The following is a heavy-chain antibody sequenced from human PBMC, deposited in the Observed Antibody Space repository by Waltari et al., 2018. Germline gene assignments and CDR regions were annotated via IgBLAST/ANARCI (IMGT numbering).Heavy chain of an antibody. CDR2: IKQDGSDT. CDR1: GLTFSCSW. J-gene: IGHJ4*02. Sequence: EVKLVESGGGLVQPGGSLRLSCAVSGLTFSCSWMSWVRQAPVRGLEWLANIKQDGSDTYYVDSVRGRFTISRDNAKTSLYLQMTSLRVEDTAVYYCVKGGGSFDSWGQGTLVTVSS. CDR3: VKGGGSFDS. V-gene: IGHV3-7*01. D-gene: IGHD2-15*01.